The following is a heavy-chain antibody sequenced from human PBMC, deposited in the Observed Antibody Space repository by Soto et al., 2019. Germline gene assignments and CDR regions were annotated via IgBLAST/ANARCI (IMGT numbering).Heavy chain of an antibody. D-gene: IGHD1-26*01. CDR2: ISGYNGNT. Sequence: ASVKVSCKASGYTFTSNGISWVLQAPGQGLEWMGWISGYNGNTNYAQKLQGRVTMTTDKYTSTAYMELRSLRSDDTAVYYCAREGSGRYYDYYYGMDVWGQGTTVTVSS. CDR3: AREGSGRYYDYYYGMDV. J-gene: IGHJ6*02. V-gene: IGHV1-18*04. CDR1: GYTFTSNG.